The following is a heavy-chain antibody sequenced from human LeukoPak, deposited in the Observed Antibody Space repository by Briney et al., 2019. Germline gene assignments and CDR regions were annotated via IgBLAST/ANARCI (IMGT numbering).Heavy chain of an antibody. V-gene: IGHV3-11*04. CDR1: GFIFSDYY. Sequence: GGSLRLPCAASGFIFSDYYMNWIRQAPGKGLEWVSYISSSGSTIYYADSVKGRFTISRDNAKNSLFLQMNSLRAEDTAVYYCARADRNYYMDVWGKGTTVTVSS. J-gene: IGHJ6*03. CDR2: ISSSGSTI. CDR3: ARADRNYYMDV.